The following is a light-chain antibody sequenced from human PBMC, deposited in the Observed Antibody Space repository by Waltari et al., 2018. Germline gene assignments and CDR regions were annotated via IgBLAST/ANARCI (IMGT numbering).Light chain of an antibody. CDR3: SSYTSSRAIFV. J-gene: IGLJ1*01. Sequence: QSALTQPASVSGSPGQSITISCTGTDSAVGGYDYVSWYQRHPGKVPKVMIYDVNKSPSVVYDRFCGTRSGYTASLTISGLQAQDEADYYCSSYTSSRAIFVFGIGTKVTVL. CDR2: DVN. V-gene: IGLV2-14*01. CDR1: DSAVGGYDY.